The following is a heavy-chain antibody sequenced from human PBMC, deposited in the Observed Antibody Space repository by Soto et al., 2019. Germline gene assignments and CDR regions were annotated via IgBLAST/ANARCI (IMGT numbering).Heavy chain of an antibody. CDR1: GYTFTSYD. CDR2: MNPNSGNT. Sequence: QVQLVQSGAEVKKPGASVKVSCKASGYTFTSYDINWVRQATGQGLEWMGWMNPNSGNTGYAQKFQGRVTITADKSTSTAYLEVSSLRSQDTAVYYCARAMYSSSWYDRGFDYWGQGTLVTVSS. D-gene: IGHD6-6*01. J-gene: IGHJ4*02. V-gene: IGHV1-8*01. CDR3: ARAMYSSSWYDRGFDY.